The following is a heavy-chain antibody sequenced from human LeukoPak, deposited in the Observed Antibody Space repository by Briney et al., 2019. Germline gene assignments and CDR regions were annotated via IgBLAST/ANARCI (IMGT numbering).Heavy chain of an antibody. CDR2: TYYSGST. CDR3: ARRLHYGSGSYYQFDY. V-gene: IGHV4-39*01. D-gene: IGHD3-10*01. Sequence: SETLSPTCTVSGGSISSSNYYWGWIRQPPGKGLEWIATTYYSGSTYYNPSLKSRVTISVDTSKNQFSLNLSSMTAADTAVYYCARRLHYGSGSYYQFDYWGQGTLVTVSS. J-gene: IGHJ4*02. CDR1: GGSISSSNYY.